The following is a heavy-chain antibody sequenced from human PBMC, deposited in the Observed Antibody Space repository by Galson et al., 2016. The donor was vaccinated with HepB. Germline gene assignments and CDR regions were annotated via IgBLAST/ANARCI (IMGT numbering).Heavy chain of an antibody. Sequence: SLRLSCAASGFTFSSYGMHWVRQAPGKGLEWVSVITYAGSDKYYADSVKGRFTISRDNSKNTLHLQMNSLRAEDTAVYYCAKDRRYYDSSGYFWEGYYYDGMDVWGQGTTVTVSS. CDR3: AKDRRYYDSSGYFWEGYYYDGMDV. CDR1: GFTFSSYG. CDR2: ITYAGSDK. D-gene: IGHD3-22*01. V-gene: IGHV3-30*18. J-gene: IGHJ6*02.